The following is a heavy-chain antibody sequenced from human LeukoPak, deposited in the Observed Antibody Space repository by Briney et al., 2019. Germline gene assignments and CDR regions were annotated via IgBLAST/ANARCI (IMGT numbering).Heavy chain of an antibody. D-gene: IGHD3-3*01. CDR1: GFTFSSYT. Sequence: GGSLRLSCVASGFTFSSYTMNWVRQAPGKGLEWVSCISGDKSYIHYADSVKGRFTISRDNAKNSLYLQMNSLRAEDTAVYYCARERDDYYFDYWGQGTLVTVSS. CDR2: ISGDKSYI. CDR3: ARERDDYYFDY. V-gene: IGHV3-21*01. J-gene: IGHJ4*02.